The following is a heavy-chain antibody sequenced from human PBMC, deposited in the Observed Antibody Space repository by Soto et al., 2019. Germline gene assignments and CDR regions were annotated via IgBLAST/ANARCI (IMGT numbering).Heavy chain of an antibody. Sequence: QGQLVQCGAEVKKPGASVKVSCKASGYTYTRYGISWVRQARGQGLEWMGWISGYNGNTKYAQKFQGRVTMTVDTSTDTAYMELRSLTSDDRAVYYCAKNGQPPYYYYGMDVWGQGTTVTVSS. CDR1: GYTYTRYG. V-gene: IGHV1-18*01. D-gene: IGHD2-8*01. CDR3: AKNGQPPYYYYGMDV. J-gene: IGHJ6*02. CDR2: ISGYNGNT.